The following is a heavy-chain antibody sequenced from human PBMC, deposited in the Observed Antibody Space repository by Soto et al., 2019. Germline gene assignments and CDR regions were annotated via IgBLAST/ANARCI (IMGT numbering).Heavy chain of an antibody. J-gene: IGHJ4*01. CDR3: SRGDVSISWPNHY. Sequence: GASLKVSCKASGYTFSDYAIHWVRQAPGQRLEWMGWINAGDGDTKYSQKFQGRVTITTDTSASTAYMELSSLRSEDTAVYYCSRGDVSISWPNHYWGHGTLVTVSS. CDR2: INAGDGDT. D-gene: IGHD2-21*01. CDR1: GYTFSDYA. V-gene: IGHV1-3*01.